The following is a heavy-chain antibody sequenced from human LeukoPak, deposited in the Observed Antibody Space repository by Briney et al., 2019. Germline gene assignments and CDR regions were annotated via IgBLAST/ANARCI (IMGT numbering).Heavy chain of an antibody. V-gene: IGHV3-21*01. CDR2: ISSSSSYI. CDR3: ARPVVAATTPDTFDI. D-gene: IGHD2-15*01. Sequence: GGSLRLSCAASGFTFSSYSMNWVRQAPGKGLEWVSSISSSSSYIYYADSVKGRFTISRDNAKNSLYLQMNSLRAEDTAVYYCARPVVAATTPDTFDIWGQGTMVTVSS. CDR1: GFTFSSYS. J-gene: IGHJ3*02.